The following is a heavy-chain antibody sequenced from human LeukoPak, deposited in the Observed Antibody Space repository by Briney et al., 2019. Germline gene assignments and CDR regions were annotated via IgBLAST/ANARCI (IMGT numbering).Heavy chain of an antibody. Sequence: PSETLSLTCTVSGGSISSSSYYWGWIRQPPGKGLEWIGSIYYSGSTYYNPSLKSRVTISVDTSKNQFSLKLSSVTAADTAVYYCARSRQNVGYDSSGYFRTLPYYFDYWGQGTLVTVSS. CDR2: IYYSGST. V-gene: IGHV4-39*07. CDR3: ARSRQNVGYDSSGYFRTLPYYFDY. J-gene: IGHJ4*02. CDR1: GGSISSSSYY. D-gene: IGHD3-22*01.